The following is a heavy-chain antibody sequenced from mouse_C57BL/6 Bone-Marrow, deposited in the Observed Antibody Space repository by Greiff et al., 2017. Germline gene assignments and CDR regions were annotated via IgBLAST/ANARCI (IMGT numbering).Heavy chain of an antibody. CDR2: IYPRDGST. V-gene: IGHV1-85*01. CDR1: GYTFPSYD. Sequence: VQLQQSGPELVKPGASVTLSCKASGYTFPSYDLNWVKQMPGQGLEWIGWIYPRDGSTKYNAKFKGKATLTVDTFSSTAYMELHSLTSEDSAVDVCARSGSYPLFDYWGQGTTLTVSS. D-gene: IGHD6-1*01. J-gene: IGHJ2*01. CDR3: ARSGSYPLFDY.